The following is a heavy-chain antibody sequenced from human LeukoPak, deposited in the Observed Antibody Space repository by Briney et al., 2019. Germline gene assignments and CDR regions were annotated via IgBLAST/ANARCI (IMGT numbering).Heavy chain of an antibody. CDR3: ATGVFRDGYKIRNDY. Sequence: ASVKVSCNVSGYTLTELSMHWVRQAPGKGLEWMGGFDPEDGETIYAQKFQGRVTMTEDTSTDTAYMELSSLRSEDTAVYYCATGVFRDGYKIRNDYWGQGTPVTVSS. CDR2: FDPEDGET. CDR1: GYTLTELS. V-gene: IGHV1-24*01. D-gene: IGHD5-24*01. J-gene: IGHJ4*02.